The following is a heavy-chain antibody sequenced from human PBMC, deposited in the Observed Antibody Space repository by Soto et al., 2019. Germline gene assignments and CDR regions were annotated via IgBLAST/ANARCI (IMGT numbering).Heavy chain of an antibody. CDR3: AHRGSSWQLDY. CDR1: GFSLSTRGVG. D-gene: IGHD6-19*01. Sequence: QITLKESGPTLVRPTQTLTLTCTFSGFSLSTRGVGVGWIRQPPGKALEWLGLIYWDDDKRYSPSLKSRLTITKDTPKNQVVLTMTNLDPVDTATYYCAHRGSSWQLDYWGQGTLVTVSS. J-gene: IGHJ4*02. V-gene: IGHV2-5*02. CDR2: IYWDDDK.